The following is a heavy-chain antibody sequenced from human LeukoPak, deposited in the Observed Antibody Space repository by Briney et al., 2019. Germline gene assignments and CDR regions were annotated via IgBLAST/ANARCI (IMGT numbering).Heavy chain of an antibody. J-gene: IGHJ4*02. CDR2: ISSSSSYI. Sequence: PGGSLRLSCAASGFTFSSYSMNWVRQAPGKGLEWVSSISSSSSYIYYADSVKGRFTISRDNDKNSLYLQMNSLRAEDTAVYYCARDLYYYDSSGYGTSDYWGQGTLVTVSS. CDR3: ARDLYYYDSSGYGTSDY. CDR1: GFTFSSYS. V-gene: IGHV3-21*01. D-gene: IGHD3-22*01.